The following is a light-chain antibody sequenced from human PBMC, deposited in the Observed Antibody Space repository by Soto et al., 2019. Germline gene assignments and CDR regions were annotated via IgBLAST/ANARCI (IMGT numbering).Light chain of an antibody. J-gene: IGKJ4*01. Sequence: IHMTHSPATLSASVLYRGTITLLASQSISSWLSWYQQKPGKAPKLLIYDSSSLESGVPSRFSGSGSGTEFTLTISSLQPEDVATYYCQKYNSAPRSFGGGTKVDI. CDR1: QSISSW. CDR2: DSS. V-gene: IGKV1-5*01. CDR3: QKYNSAPRS.